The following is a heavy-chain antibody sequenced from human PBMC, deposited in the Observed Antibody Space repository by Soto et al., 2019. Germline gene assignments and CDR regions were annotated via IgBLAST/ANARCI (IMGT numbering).Heavy chain of an antibody. CDR1: GFSLSTSGVG. CDR3: AKKGIEDWPLDY. CDR2: IYWDDSK. J-gene: IGHJ4*02. V-gene: IGHV2-5*02. D-gene: IGHD3-9*01. Sequence: QITLKESGPTLVRPTQTLTLTCAFSGFSLSTSGVGVGWIRQTPGKALEWLAVIYWDDSKHYSPSLRSRLTITKDTAKNQVVLTMTNMDPMDTGTYCCAKKGIEDWPLDYWGQGTLVTVSS.